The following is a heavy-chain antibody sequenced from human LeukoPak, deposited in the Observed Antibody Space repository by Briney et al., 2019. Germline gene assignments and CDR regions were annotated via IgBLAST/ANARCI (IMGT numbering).Heavy chain of an antibody. J-gene: IGHJ4*02. CDR2: ISNGGSI. V-gene: IGHV3-64*01. CDR3: ARDFSYGSGFHY. D-gene: IGHD5-18*01. CDR1: GFSISSYA. Sequence: GGSLRLSCAASGFSISSYALHWVRQAPGKGLQYVSGISNGGSIDYANSVKGRFTISRDNSKNTLYLQMGSLRPEDMAVYYCARDFSYGSGFHYWGQGTLVTVSS.